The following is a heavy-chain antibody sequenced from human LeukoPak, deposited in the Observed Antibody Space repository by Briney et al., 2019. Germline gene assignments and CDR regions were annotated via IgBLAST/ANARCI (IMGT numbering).Heavy chain of an antibody. CDR2: INVYNGNT. CDR1: GYTFTTSG. V-gene: IGHV1-18*01. Sequence: ASVKVSCKASGYTFTTSGINWVRQAPGQGLEWMGCINVYNGNTNYAQKFQGRVTMTRDTSTSTVYMELSSLRSEDTAVYYCARDQGYCSGGSCRAEYFQHWGQGTLVTVSS. J-gene: IGHJ1*01. CDR3: ARDQGYCSGGSCRAEYFQH. D-gene: IGHD2-15*01.